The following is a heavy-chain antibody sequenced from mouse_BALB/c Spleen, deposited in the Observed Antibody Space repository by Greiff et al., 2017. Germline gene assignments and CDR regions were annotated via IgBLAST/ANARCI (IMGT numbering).Heavy chain of an antibody. CDR3: ARGGYGSKDY. CDR2: IDTSDSYT. J-gene: IGHJ2*01. V-gene: IGHV1-69*01. Sequence: QVQLQQPGAELVMPGASVKMSCKASGYTFTDYWMHWVKQRPGQGLEWIGAIDTSDSYTSYNQKFKGKATLTVDESSSTAYMQLSSLTSEDSAVYYCARGGYGSKDYWGQGTTLTVSS. CDR1: GYTFTDYW. D-gene: IGHD1-1*01.